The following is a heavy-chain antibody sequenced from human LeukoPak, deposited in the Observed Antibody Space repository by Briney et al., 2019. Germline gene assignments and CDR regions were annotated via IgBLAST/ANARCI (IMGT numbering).Heavy chain of an antibody. Sequence: PSETLSLTCTVSGGSISSSSYYWGWIRQPPGKGLEWIGSIYYSGSTYYNPSLKSRVTISVDTSKNQFSLKLSSVTAADTAVYYCARVGREIQLWLGSNAFDIWGQGTMVTVSS. CDR2: IYYSGST. CDR1: GGSISSSSYY. J-gene: IGHJ3*02. D-gene: IGHD5-18*01. CDR3: ARVGREIQLWLGSNAFDI. V-gene: IGHV4-39*01.